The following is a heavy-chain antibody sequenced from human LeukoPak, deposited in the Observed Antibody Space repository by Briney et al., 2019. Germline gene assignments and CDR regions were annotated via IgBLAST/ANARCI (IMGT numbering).Heavy chain of an antibody. CDR2: IWSDGSNK. V-gene: IGHV3-33*06. CDR1: GFTFSTYD. CDR3: AKHRENYGDSCLDDY. Sequence: PGGSLRLSCIVSGFTFSTYDMHWVRQAPGKGLEWVAVIWSDGSNKYYKDSVKGRFTISRDNSKNTLYLQMNSLRAEDTAVYYCAKHRENYGDSCLDDYWGQGTLVTVSS. D-gene: IGHD4-17*01. J-gene: IGHJ4*02.